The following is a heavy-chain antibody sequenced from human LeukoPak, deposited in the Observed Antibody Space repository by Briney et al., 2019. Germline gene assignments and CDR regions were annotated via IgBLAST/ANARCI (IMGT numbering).Heavy chain of an antibody. D-gene: IGHD6-13*01. CDR1: GYTFTSYG. CDR2: ISAYNGNT. V-gene: IGHV1-18*01. CDR3: ARGSPGIAAAGNFDY. Sequence: ASVKVSCKASGYTFTSYGISWVRQAPGQGLEWMGWISAYNGNTNYAQKLQGRVTMTTETSTSTAYMELRSLRSDDTAVYYCARGSPGIAAAGNFDYWGQGTLVTVSS. J-gene: IGHJ4*02.